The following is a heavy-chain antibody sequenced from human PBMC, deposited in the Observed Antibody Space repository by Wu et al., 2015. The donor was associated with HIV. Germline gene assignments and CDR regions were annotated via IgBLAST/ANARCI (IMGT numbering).Heavy chain of an antibody. CDR1: GYTFTSYY. Sequence: QVQLVQSGAEVKKPGASVKVSCKASGYTFTSYYMHWVRQAPGQGLEWMGIINPSGGSTSYAQKFQGRVTMTRDTSTSTVYMELSSLRSEDTAVYYCASNIAAAGIRSRLGYWGQGTLVTVSS. V-gene: IGHV1-46*01. J-gene: IGHJ4*02. D-gene: IGHD6-13*01. CDR3: ASNIAAAGIRSRLGY. CDR2: INPSGGST.